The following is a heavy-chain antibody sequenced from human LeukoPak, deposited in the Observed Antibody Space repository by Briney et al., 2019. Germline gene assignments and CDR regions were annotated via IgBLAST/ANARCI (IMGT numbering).Heavy chain of an antibody. D-gene: IGHD1-26*01. CDR2: ISSSRDYT. CDR1: GFNFSDYY. CDR3: ARVKVGTTNRFDY. Sequence: PAGSRRLSSAAPGFNFSDYYLTWIRQTPGKGVDSVSYISSSRDYTNYPDSVKGRFTISRDNAKNSLYLQMNSLRAEDTAVYYCARVKVGTTNRFDYWGQGTLVTVSS. J-gene: IGHJ4*02. V-gene: IGHV3-11*05.